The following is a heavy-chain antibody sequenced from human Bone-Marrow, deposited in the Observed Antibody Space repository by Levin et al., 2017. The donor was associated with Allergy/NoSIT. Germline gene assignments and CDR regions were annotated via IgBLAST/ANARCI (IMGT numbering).Heavy chain of an antibody. V-gene: IGHV3-11*06. J-gene: IGHJ5*02. D-gene: IGHD2-2*01. CDR1: GFTFSDYY. Sequence: GGSLRLSCAASGFTFSDYYMSWTRQAPGKGLEWVSYIISSSSYTNYADSVKGRFTTSRDNAKNSLYLQMNSWRSEDTAVYYCAGGHPKGIVVVPTNPQPWFVPSGEGTLVTVCS. CDR3: AGGHPKGIVVVPTNPQPWFVP. CDR2: IISSSSYT.